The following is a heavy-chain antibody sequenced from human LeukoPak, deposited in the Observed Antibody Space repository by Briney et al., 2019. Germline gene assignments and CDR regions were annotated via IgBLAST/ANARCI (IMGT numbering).Heavy chain of an antibody. J-gene: IGHJ6*02. CDR1: GFTFSDYY. D-gene: IGHD5-18*01. CDR3: ARDRVETAMGPQFRTYYYYGMDV. CDR2: ISSSSSYT. V-gene: IGHV3-11*06. Sequence: PGGSLRLSCAASGFTFSDYYMSWIRQAPGKGLEWVSYISSSSSYTNYADSVKGRFTISRDNSKNTLYLQMNSLRVEDTAVYYCARDRVETAMGPQFRTYYYYGMDVWGQGTTVTVSS.